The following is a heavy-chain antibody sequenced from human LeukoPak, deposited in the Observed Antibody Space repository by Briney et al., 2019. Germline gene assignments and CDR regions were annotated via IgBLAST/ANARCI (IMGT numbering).Heavy chain of an antibody. J-gene: IGHJ4*02. V-gene: IGHV1-8*02. CDR3: ARGRGRWLQLNY. CDR2: MNPNSGNT. D-gene: IGHD5-24*01. Sequence: ASVKVSCKASGYTFTSYGISWVRQATGQGLEWMGWMNPNSGNTGYAQKFQGRVTMTRNTSISTAYMELSSLRSEDTAVYYCARGRGRWLQLNYWGQGTLVTVSS. CDR1: GYTFTSYG.